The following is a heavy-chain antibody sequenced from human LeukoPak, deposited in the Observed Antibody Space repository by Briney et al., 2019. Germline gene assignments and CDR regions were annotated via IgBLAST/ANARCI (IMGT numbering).Heavy chain of an antibody. Sequence: GGSLRLSCAASGFTFSSYAMSWVRQAPGKGLEWVSAISGSGGSTYYADSVKGRFTISRGNSKNTLYLQMNSRRAEDTAVYYCAKGGDSSGYYWGQGTLVTVSS. CDR2: ISGSGGST. V-gene: IGHV3-23*01. CDR3: AKGGDSSGYY. J-gene: IGHJ4*02. D-gene: IGHD3-22*01. CDR1: GFTFSSYA.